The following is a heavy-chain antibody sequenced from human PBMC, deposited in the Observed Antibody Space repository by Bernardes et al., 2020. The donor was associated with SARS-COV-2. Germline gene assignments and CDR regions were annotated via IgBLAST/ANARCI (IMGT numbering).Heavy chain of an antibody. CDR3: ATERQSLTIFGVGHDAFDF. CDR2: VSWDGSTT. CDR1: GFTFEDYT. D-gene: IGHD3-3*01. J-gene: IGHJ3*01. V-gene: IGHV3-43*01. Sequence: GGSLRLSCAASGFTFEDYTMHWVRQVPGQGLEWVSLVSWDGSTTNYADSVKGRFIISRDSSRNTLHLQMNSLRKEDTALYYCATERQSLTIFGVGHDAFDFWGQGTMVTVSS.